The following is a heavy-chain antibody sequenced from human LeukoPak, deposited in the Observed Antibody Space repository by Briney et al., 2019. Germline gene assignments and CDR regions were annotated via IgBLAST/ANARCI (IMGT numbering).Heavy chain of an antibody. CDR3: ARDRPRYCSSTSCYYYWFDP. V-gene: IGHV1-18*01. J-gene: IGHJ5*02. CDR1: GYTFTTYD. CDR2: ISAYNGNT. Sequence: ASVKVSCKASGYTFTTYDISWVRQAPGQGLEWMGWISAYNGNTNYAQKLQGRVTMTTDASTSTAYMELRSLRSDDTAVYYCARDRPRYCSSTSCYYYWFDPWGQGTLVTVSS. D-gene: IGHD2-2*01.